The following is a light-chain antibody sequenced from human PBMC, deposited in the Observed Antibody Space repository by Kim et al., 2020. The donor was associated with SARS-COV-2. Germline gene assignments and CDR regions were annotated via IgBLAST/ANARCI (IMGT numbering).Light chain of an antibody. Sequence: QSALTQPPSASGSPGQSVTFSCTGTNSDVGGYNYVSWYQQHPGKAPKLMIYEVSERPSGVPDRFSGSKSGNTASLTVSGLQAEDEADYYCSSYAGSKIVVFGGGTQLTVL. CDR2: EVS. CDR1: NSDVGGYNY. V-gene: IGLV2-8*01. CDR3: SSYAGSKIVV. J-gene: IGLJ2*01.